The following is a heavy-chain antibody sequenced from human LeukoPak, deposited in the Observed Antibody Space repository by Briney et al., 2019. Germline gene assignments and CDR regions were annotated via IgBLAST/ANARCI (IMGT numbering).Heavy chain of an antibody. CDR3: ATEVYSSGRAATLDF. Sequence: GGSLRLSCAASGFTFSSYAMSWVRQAPGKGLEWVSAISGSGGSTYYADSVRDRFTVSRDISKNTLYLQMSSLRGDDTAIYYCATEVYSSGRAATLDFWGQGTLVTVSS. D-gene: IGHD6-19*01. CDR2: ISGSGGST. CDR1: GFTFSSYA. J-gene: IGHJ4*02. V-gene: IGHV3-23*01.